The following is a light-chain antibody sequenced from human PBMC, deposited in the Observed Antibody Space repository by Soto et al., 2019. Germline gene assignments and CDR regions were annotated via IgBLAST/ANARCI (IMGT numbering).Light chain of an antibody. V-gene: IGLV1-40*01. CDR2: GNS. Sequence: QSVLTQPPSVSGAPGQRVTISCTGSSSNIGAGYDVHWYQQLPGTAPKLLIYGNSNRPSGVPDRFSGSKSGTSASLAITGLHAVVDPDYYCPSSDRSLRGRVFGAGAKLPLL. CDR1: SSNIGAGYD. CDR3: PSSDRSLRGRV. J-gene: IGLJ3*02.